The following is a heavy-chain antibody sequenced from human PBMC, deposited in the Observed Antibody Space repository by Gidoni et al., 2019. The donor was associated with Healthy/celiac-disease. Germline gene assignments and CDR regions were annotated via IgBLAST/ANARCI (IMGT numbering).Heavy chain of an antibody. CDR3: AKSQGIQLVG. CDR1: GFTFSSYG. V-gene: IGHV3-30*18. J-gene: IGHJ4*02. D-gene: IGHD6-6*01. CDR2: ISYDGSNK. Sequence: QVQLVESGGGVVQPGRSLRLSCAAPGFTFSSYGMHWVRQAPGKGLEWVAVISYDGSNKYYADSVKGRFTISRDNSKNTLYLQMNSLRAEDTAVYYCAKSQGIQLVGWGQGTLVTVSS.